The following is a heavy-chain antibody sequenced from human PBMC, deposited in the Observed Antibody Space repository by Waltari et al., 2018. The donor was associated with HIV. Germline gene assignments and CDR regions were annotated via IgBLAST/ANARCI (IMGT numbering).Heavy chain of an antibody. Sequence: EVQLLESGGGLVQPGGSLRISCDASGFTFSSSAMSWVRQAPGKGLEWVSAISGSGGSTYYADSVKGRFTISRDNSKNTLYLQMNSLRAEDTAVYYCMVGGLRWDWGQGTLVTVSS. J-gene: IGHJ4*02. V-gene: IGHV3-23*01. CDR3: MVGGLRWD. CDR1: GFTFSSSA. D-gene: IGHD4-17*01. CDR2: ISGSGGST.